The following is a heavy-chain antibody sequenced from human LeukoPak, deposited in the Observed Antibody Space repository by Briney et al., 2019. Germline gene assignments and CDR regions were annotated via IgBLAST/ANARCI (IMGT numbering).Heavy chain of an antibody. Sequence: GASVKVSCKASGYTFTGYYMHWVGQAPGQGLEWMGWINPNSGGTNYAQKFQGRVTMTRDTSISTAYMELSRLRSDDTAVYYCARDGSYCTNGVCYGDFDYWGQGTLVTVSS. D-gene: IGHD2-8*01. V-gene: IGHV1-2*02. J-gene: IGHJ4*02. CDR3: ARDGSYCTNGVCYGDFDY. CDR2: INPNSGGT. CDR1: GYTFTGYY.